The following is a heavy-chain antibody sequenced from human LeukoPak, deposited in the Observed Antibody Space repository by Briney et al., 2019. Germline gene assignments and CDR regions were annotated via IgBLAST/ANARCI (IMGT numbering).Heavy chain of an antibody. Sequence: HPGGSLRLSCAASGFTISSYALSWVRQAPGKGLEWVSAISGSGGSTYYADSVKGRFTTSRDNSKNTLYLQMNSLRAEDTAVYYCAKLGGYSSSWSYYYYYMDVWGKGTTVTVSS. CDR1: GFTISSYA. D-gene: IGHD6-13*01. J-gene: IGHJ6*03. CDR2: ISGSGGST. V-gene: IGHV3-23*01. CDR3: AKLGGYSSSWSYYYYYMDV.